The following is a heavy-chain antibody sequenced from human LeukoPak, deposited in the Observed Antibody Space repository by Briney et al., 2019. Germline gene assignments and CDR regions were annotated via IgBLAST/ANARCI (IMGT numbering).Heavy chain of an antibody. V-gene: IGHV4-34*01. CDR1: GGSFSGYY. Sequence: SETLSLTCAVYGGSFSGYYWSWLRQPPGKGLEWIGEINHSGSTNYNPSLKSRVTISVDTSKNQFSLKLSSVTAADMAVYYCARGLSRPAALPYYYYGMDVWGQGTTVTVSS. J-gene: IGHJ6*02. D-gene: IGHD2-2*01. CDR3: ARGLSRPAALPYYYYGMDV. CDR2: INHSGST.